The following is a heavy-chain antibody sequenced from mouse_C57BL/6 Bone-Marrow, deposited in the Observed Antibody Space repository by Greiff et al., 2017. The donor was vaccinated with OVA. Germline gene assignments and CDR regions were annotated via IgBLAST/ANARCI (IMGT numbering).Heavy chain of an antibody. CDR2: INPGSGGT. CDR1: GYAFTNYL. Sequence: QVQLQQSGAELVRPGTSVKVSCKASGYAFTNYLIEWVKQRPGQGLEWIGVINPGSGGTNYNEKFKGKATLTADKSSSTAYMQLSSLTSEDSAVYFCARENLITTVPFAYWGQGTLVTVSA. D-gene: IGHD1-1*01. CDR3: ARENLITTVPFAY. J-gene: IGHJ3*01. V-gene: IGHV1-54*01.